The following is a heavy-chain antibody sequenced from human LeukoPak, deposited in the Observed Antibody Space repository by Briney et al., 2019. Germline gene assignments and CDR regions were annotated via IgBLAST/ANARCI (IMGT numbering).Heavy chain of an antibody. J-gene: IGHJ5*02. CDR2: IYHSGST. V-gene: IGHV4-38-2*02. Sequence: PSETLSLTCTVSGYSISSGYYWGWIRQPPGKGLEWIGTIYHSGSTYYNPSLKSRVTISVDTSNNQFSLKLSSVTAADTAVYYCALDSSGYYYGLSWFDPWGQGTLVTVSS. CDR3: ALDSSGYYYGLSWFDP. CDR1: GYSISSGYY. D-gene: IGHD3-22*01.